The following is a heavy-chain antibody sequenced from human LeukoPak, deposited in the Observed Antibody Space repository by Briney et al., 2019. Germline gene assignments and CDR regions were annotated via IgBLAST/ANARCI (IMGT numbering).Heavy chain of an antibody. V-gene: IGHV4-59*01. D-gene: IGHD2-15*01. CDR3: AREFGYCSGGSCSGYFDY. CDR2: IYYSGST. Sequence: SETLSLTCAVYGGSFSGYYWSWIRQPPGKGLEWIGYIYYSGSTNYNPSLKSRVTISVDTSKNQFSLKLSSVTAADTAVYYCAREFGYCSGGSCSGYFDYWGQGTLVTVSS. CDR1: GGSFSGYY. J-gene: IGHJ4*02.